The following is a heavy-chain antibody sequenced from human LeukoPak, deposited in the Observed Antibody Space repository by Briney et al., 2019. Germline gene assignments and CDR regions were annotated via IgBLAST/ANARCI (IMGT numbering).Heavy chain of an antibody. CDR2: FSGSGGPT. CDR3: AKGYGSSRYGMDV. J-gene: IGHJ6*02. D-gene: IGHD3-10*01. CDR1: GFSFSSYA. Sequence: GGSLRLSCAASGFSFSSYAMSWVRQAPGKGLEWVSSFSGSGGPTYYADSVQGRFTISRDISKNTLYLQMNSLTDEDTAVYYCAKGYGSSRYGMDVWGQGTTVTVSS. V-gene: IGHV3-23*01.